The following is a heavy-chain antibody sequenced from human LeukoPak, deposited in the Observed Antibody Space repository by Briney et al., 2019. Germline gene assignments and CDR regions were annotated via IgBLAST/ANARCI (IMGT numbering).Heavy chain of an antibody. V-gene: IGHV1-18*04. Sequence: ASVKVSCKASGYTFTSYGISWVRQAPGQGLEWMGWISAYNGNTNYAQQLQGRVTMTTDTSTSTAYMELRRLRSDDTAVYYCARLPSSLNWFDRWGQGTLVTVSS. CDR2: ISAYNGNT. J-gene: IGHJ5*02. CDR3: ARLPSSLNWFDR. CDR1: GYTFTSYG. D-gene: IGHD6-13*01.